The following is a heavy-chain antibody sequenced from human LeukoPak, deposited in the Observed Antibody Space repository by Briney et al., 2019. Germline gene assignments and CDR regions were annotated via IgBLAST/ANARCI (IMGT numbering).Heavy chain of an antibody. CDR3: AKAMKTYSSSWIY. V-gene: IGHV3-23*01. D-gene: IGHD6-13*01. CDR2: ISGGGDYT. Sequence: GGSLRLSCAASGFTFSNYAMTWVRQTPGKGLEWVSVISGGGDYTYYADSVKGRFTISRDNSKNTLYLQMNSLRAEDTAVYYCAKAMKTYSSSWIYWGQGTLVTVSS. J-gene: IGHJ4*02. CDR1: GFTFSNYA.